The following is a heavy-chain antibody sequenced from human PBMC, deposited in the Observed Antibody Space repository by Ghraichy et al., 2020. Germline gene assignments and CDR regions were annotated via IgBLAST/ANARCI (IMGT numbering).Heavy chain of an antibody. CDR3: ARGGGSGSYFDWYFDL. CDR2: IFYSGST. J-gene: IGHJ2*01. CDR1: GGSISSHY. D-gene: IGHD3-10*01. V-gene: IGHV4-59*11. Sequence: SETLSLTCTVSGGSISSHYWSWIRQPPGKGLEWIGYIFYSGSTDYKPSLSSRVTISVDTSRTLFSLKLRSVTAADTAVYYCARGGGSGSYFDWYFDLWGRGTLVTVSS.